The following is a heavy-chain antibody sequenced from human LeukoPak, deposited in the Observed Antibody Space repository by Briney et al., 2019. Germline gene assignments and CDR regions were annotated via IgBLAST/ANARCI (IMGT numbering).Heavy chain of an antibody. CDR1: GFTFSDYY. CDR3: ARDRSGYYHGLDY. D-gene: IGHD3-22*01. J-gene: IGHJ4*02. CDR2: IGGSGPTI. Sequence: GGSLRLSCAASGFTFSDYYMTWIRQAPGKGLEWVSYIGGSGPTIYYADSVKGRFTISRDNAKNSLHLQMNSLRAKDMAVYYCARDRSGYYHGLDYWGQGTLVTVSS. V-gene: IGHV3-11*01.